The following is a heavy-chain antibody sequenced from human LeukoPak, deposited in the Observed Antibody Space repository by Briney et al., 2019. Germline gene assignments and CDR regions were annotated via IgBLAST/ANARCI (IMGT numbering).Heavy chain of an antibody. J-gene: IGHJ4*02. CDR3: ARDERLGNCVY. CDR2: INSDESRT. V-gene: IGHV3-74*01. D-gene: IGHD2-15*01. CDR1: DLAFSTSW. Sequence: GGSRRLSLTALDLAFSTSWMHGGRQFPGKGLVWVSRINSDESRTNYADSVKGRLTISRDNAKNTLYLQMNNLRAEDTAVYYCARDERLGNCVYWGQGTLVTVSS.